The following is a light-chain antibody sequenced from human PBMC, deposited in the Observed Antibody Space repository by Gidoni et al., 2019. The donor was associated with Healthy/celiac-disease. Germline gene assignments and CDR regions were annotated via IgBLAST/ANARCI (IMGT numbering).Light chain of an antibody. CDR2: EVS. CDR1: SSDVGGYNY. J-gene: IGLJ1*01. V-gene: IGLV2-14*01. Sequence: QSALTQPASVSGSPGPSITISCTGTSSDVGGYNYFSWYHQHPGQAPKLMIDEVSNRPSGVSNRFSGSKSGTTAFLTISGLQAEDEADYYCSSYTSSSILYVFGTGTKVTVL. CDR3: SSYTSSSILYV.